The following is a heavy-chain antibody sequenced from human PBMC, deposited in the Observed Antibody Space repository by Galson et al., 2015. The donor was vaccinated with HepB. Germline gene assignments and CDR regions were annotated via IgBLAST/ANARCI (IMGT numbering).Heavy chain of an antibody. CDR2: ISYDGSNK. Sequence: SLRLSCAASGFTFSSYGMHWVRQAPGKGLEWVAVISYDGSNKYYADSVKGRFTISRDNSKNTLYLQMNSLRAEDTAVCYCAKEGSEWWPDDYWGQGTLVTVSS. J-gene: IGHJ4*02. V-gene: IGHV3-30*18. D-gene: IGHD2-8*01. CDR1: GFTFSSYG. CDR3: AKEGSEWWPDDY.